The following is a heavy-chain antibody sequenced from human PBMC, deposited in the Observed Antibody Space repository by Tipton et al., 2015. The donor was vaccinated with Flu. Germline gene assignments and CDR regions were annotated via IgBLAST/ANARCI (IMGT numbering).Heavy chain of an antibody. CDR3: ARRGNYKGDAYDL. J-gene: IGHJ3*01. CDR1: GFTFRSFA. V-gene: IGHV3-21*06. D-gene: IGHD3-10*01. Sequence: SLRLSCAASGFTFRSFAMTWVRQAPGRGLEWASSISSTSNYINYADSVKGRFTISRDNTRNSLYLGMSSLRADDTAVYYCARRGNYKGDAYDLWGQGTMVTVSS. CDR2: ISSTSNYI.